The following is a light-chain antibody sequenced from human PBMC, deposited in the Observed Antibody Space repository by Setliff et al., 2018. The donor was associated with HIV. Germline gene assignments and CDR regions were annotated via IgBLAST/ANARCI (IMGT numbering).Light chain of an antibody. CDR2: DVS. CDR3: NSYASGDAHVI. J-gene: IGLJ2*01. V-gene: IGLV2-14*03. Sequence: QSALTQPASVSGSPGQSVTISRTGTSSDVGGYDFVSCYQQHPGKAPKLLIYDVSHRSSGVSHRFSASKSGNTASLTIAGLQVDDEADYYCNSYASGDAHVIFGGGTKVTVL. CDR1: SSDVGGYDF.